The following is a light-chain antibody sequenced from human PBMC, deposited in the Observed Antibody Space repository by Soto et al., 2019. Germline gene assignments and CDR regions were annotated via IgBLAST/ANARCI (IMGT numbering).Light chain of an antibody. Sequence: DILMTQSPATLSVSPGERATLSGRASQSVTSNLAWYQQKPGQAPSLLIYGASTRATGIPARFSGSGSGTEFTLTNSSLQSEDCAVYYCHQYNNWPTLTFGQGTKVEIK. CDR1: QSVTSN. CDR3: HQYNNWPTLT. J-gene: IGKJ1*01. CDR2: GAS. V-gene: IGKV3-15*01.